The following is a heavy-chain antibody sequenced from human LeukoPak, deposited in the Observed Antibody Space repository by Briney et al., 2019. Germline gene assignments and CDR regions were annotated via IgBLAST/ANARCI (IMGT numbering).Heavy chain of an antibody. D-gene: IGHD6-19*01. CDR1: GFTFSSYS. V-gene: IGHV3-21*01. CDR2: ISSSSSYI. Sequence: RAGGSLRLSCAASGFTFSSYSMNWVRQAPGKGLEWVSSISSSSSYIYYADSVKGRFTISRDNARNSLYLQMNSLRAEDTAVYYCARIAVAGLFDYWGQGTLVTVSS. J-gene: IGHJ4*02. CDR3: ARIAVAGLFDY.